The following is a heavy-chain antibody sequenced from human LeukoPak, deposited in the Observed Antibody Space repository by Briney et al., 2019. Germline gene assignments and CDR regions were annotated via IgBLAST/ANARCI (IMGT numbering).Heavy chain of an antibody. CDR2: IYYSGST. D-gene: IGHD1-26*01. V-gene: IGHV4-59*08. CDR3: TRQTARKWDLPGSFDS. Sequence: SETLSLTCTVSGGSISSYYWSWIRQPPGKGLEWIGYIYYSGSTNYNPSLKSRVTISVDTSKNQFSLKLSSVTAADTAVYYCTRQTARKWDLPGSFDSWGQGILVIVSS. J-gene: IGHJ4*02. CDR1: GGSISSYY.